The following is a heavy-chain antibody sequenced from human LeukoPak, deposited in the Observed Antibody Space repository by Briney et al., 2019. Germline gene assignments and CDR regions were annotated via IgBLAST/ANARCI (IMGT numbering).Heavy chain of an antibody. D-gene: IGHD3-22*01. CDR2: IWYDGSNK. CDR3: AKDRSITMINLLDY. V-gene: IGHV3-33*06. J-gene: IGHJ4*02. CDR1: GFTFSSYG. Sequence: GGSLRLSWAARGFTFSSYGMHWVRQAPGKGLEWVAVIWYDGSNKYYADSVKGRFTISRDNSKNTLYLQMNSLRAEDTAVYYCAKDRSITMINLLDYWGQGTLVTVSS.